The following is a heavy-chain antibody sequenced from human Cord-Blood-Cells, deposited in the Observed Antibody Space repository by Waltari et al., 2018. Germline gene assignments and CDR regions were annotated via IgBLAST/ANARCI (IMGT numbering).Heavy chain of an antibody. J-gene: IGHJ5*02. CDR3: ASGVEYYDFWSGYYNWFDP. V-gene: IGHV3-21*01. CDR2: ISSSSSYI. CDR1: GFTFSSYS. D-gene: IGHD3-3*01. Sequence: EVQLVESGGGLVKPGGSLRLSCAASGFTFSSYSMNWVRQAPGKGLEWVSSISSSSSYINDADAVKGRFTISGDNAKNSLYLQMNSLRAEDTAVYYCASGVEYYDFWSGYYNWFDPWGQGTLVTVSS.